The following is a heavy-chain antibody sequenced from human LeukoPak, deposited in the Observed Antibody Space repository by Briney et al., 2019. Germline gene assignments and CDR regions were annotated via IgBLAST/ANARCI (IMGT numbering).Heavy chain of an antibody. V-gene: IGHV1-69*05. J-gene: IGHJ4*02. D-gene: IGHD2-15*01. CDR1: GGTFSSYA. CDR2: IIPIFGTA. CDR3: ARDGGDCSGGSCYSKPFDY. Sequence: SVKVSCKTSGGTFSSYAISWVRQAPGQGLEWMGGIIPIFGTANYAQKFQGRVTITTDESTSTAYMELSSLRSEDTAVYYCARDGGDCSGGSCYSKPFDYWGQGTLVTVSS.